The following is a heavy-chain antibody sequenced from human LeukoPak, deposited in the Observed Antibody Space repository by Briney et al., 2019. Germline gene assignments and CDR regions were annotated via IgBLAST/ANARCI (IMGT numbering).Heavy chain of an antibody. CDR3: AKDVPYYYDSSGIY. J-gene: IGHJ4*02. CDR1: GFTLSSYA. D-gene: IGHD3-22*01. V-gene: IGHV3-23*01. CDR2: ISGSGGST. Sequence: GGSLRLSCAASGFTLSSYAMSWVRQAPGKGLEWVSAISGSGGSTYYADSVKGRFTISRDNSKNTLYLQMNSLRAEDTAVYYCAKDVPYYYDSSGIYWGQGTLVTVSS.